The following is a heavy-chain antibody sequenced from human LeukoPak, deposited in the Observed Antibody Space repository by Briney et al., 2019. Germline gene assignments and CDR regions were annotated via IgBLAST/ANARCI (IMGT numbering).Heavy chain of an antibody. CDR1: GFTFSSYA. Sequence: GRSLRLSCAASGFTFSSYAMHWVRQAPGKGLEWVAVISYDGSNKYYADSVKGRFTISRDNSKNTLYLQMNSLRAEDTAVYYCAKGGGYSYGTYYYYYMDVWGKGTTVTVSS. J-gene: IGHJ6*03. CDR3: AKGGGYSYGTYYYYYMDV. D-gene: IGHD5-18*01. CDR2: ISYDGSNK. V-gene: IGHV3-30-3*01.